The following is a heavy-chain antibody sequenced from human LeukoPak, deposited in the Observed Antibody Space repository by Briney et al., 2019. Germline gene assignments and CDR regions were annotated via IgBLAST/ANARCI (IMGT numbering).Heavy chain of an antibody. J-gene: IGHJ6*02. CDR1: GNTFISYA. CDR2: INTNTGNP. Sequence: ASVKVSCKASGNTFISYAMNWVRQAPGQGLEWMGWINTNTGNPTYAQGFTGRFVFSLDTSASTAHLQISSLKAEDTAVYYCALDCSSPTCYGYYYGMDVWGQGTTVTVSS. V-gene: IGHV7-4-1*02. CDR3: ALDCSSPTCYGYYYGMDV. D-gene: IGHD2-2*01.